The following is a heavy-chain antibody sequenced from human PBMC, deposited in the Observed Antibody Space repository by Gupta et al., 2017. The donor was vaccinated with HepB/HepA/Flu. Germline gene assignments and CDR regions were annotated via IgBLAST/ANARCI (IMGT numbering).Heavy chain of an antibody. CDR3: VKDMYQDSSGYHFNYYFDN. CDR2: ISWNSGNI. CDR1: GFTFDDYG. J-gene: IGHJ4*02. D-gene: IGHD3-22*01. Sequence: EVQLVESGGGLVQPGRSLRLSCAASGFTFDDYGMHWVRQTPGTGLEWLTGISWNSGNIGDGDSVKGRVTISRDNAKNSLYLQMNSLRAEDTALYYCVKDMYQDSSGYHFNYYFDNWGQGTLVTVSS. V-gene: IGHV3-9*01.